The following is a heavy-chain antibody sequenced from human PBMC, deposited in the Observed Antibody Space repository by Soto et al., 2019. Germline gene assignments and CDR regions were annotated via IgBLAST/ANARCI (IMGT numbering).Heavy chain of an antibody. D-gene: IGHD6-13*01. CDR2: ISSNSAYI. J-gene: IGHJ5*02. CDR3: TRDASRDSSARGWFDP. V-gene: IGHV3-21*01. Sequence: GGSLRLSCAASGFSFSHYWMHWVRQAPGKGLVWVSTISSNSAYIYYTDALRGRFTISRDNAKNSLHLQMNSLRAEDTAVYYCTRDASRDSSARGWFDPWGPGTLVTVSS. CDR1: GFSFSHYW.